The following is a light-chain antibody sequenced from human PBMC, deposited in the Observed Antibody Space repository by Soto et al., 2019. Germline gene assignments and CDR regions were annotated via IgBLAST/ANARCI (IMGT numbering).Light chain of an antibody. Sequence: EIVFTHSPVTLSLSPEEIATLSCRASQSVSSNLAWYQQKPGQAPRLLIYGASTRATGIPARFSGSGSGTDFTLTISRLEPEDFAVYYCQQYGSSPINFGQGTRLEIK. CDR1: QSVSSN. CDR2: GAS. V-gene: IGKV3-20*01. J-gene: IGKJ5*01. CDR3: QQYGSSPIN.